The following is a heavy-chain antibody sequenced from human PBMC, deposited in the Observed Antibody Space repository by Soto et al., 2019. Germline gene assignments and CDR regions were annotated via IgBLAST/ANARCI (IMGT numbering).Heavy chain of an antibody. V-gene: IGHV4-30-4*01. CDR2: IYHTGNT. J-gene: IGHJ6*02. Sequence: HVQLHQSGPRLVKPSQTLSLECCVIGGSVNTGDNYWSWVRQSPGRGLEWIGYIYHTGNTFYNPALENRVTMSVDASKNQFSLTLTSVTAADTAVYFCAREPLDGMDVWGQGTNVTVSS. CDR3: AREPLDGMDV. CDR1: GGSVNTGDNY.